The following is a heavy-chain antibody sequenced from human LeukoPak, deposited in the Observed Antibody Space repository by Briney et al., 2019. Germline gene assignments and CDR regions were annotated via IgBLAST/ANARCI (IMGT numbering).Heavy chain of an antibody. CDR3: ARVVIAVAGDGETGY. CDR1: GYTFPGYY. J-gene: IGHJ4*02. D-gene: IGHD6-19*01. Sequence: ASVKVSCKASGYTFPGYYMHWVRQAPGQGLEWMGWINPNSGGTNYAQKFQGRVTMTRDTSISTAYMELSRLRSDDTAVYYCARVVIAVAGDGETGYWGQGTLVTVSS. CDR2: INPNSGGT. V-gene: IGHV1-2*02.